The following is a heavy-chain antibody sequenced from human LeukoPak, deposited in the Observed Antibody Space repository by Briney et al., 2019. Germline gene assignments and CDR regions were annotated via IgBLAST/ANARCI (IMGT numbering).Heavy chain of an antibody. V-gene: IGHV4-39*01. J-gene: IGHJ4*02. D-gene: IGHD1-1*01. CDR2: IYYHENI. Sequence: SETLSLTCTVSGGSISSSSGYWGWIRQAPGKGPEWIGSIYYHENIYYNSSLKSRVTISVDTSKNQFSLKLNSVTAADTAVYFCARRAYSAAYWKHFDYWGQGTLVTVSS. CDR3: ARRAYSAAYWKHFDY. CDR1: GGSISSSSGY.